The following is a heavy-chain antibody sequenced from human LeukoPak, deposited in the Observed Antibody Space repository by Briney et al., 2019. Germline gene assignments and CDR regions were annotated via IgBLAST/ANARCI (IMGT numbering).Heavy chain of an antibody. CDR2: IYYSGST. Sequence: KPSETLSLTCTVSGGSISSYYWGWIRQPPGKGLEWIGSIYYSGSTYYNPSLKSRVTISVDTSKNQFSLKLSSVTAADTAVYYCARLAGTPAFDIWGQGTMVTVSS. CDR3: ARLAGTPAFDI. CDR1: GGSISSYY. V-gene: IGHV4-39*01. D-gene: IGHD1-1*01. J-gene: IGHJ3*02.